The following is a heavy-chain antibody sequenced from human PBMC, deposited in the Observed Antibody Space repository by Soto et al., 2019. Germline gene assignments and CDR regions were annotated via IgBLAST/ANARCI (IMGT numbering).Heavy chain of an antibody. V-gene: IGHV1-69*06. CDR3: ATRSVTMVRGVILYYYYGMDV. CDR2: IFLIFGTA. D-gene: IGHD3-10*01. Sequence: SVKVSCKASGGTFSSYAISWVRQAPGQGLEWKGVIFLIFGTAIYAQKFQGRVTMTEDTFTDTAYIELSSLRSEDTAVYYCATRSVTMVRGVILYYYYGMDVWGQGTTVTVSS. CDR1: GGTFSSYA. J-gene: IGHJ6*02.